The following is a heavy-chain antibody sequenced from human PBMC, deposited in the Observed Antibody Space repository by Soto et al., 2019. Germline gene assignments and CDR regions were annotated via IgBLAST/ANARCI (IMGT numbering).Heavy chain of an antibody. CDR3: ARDFPQTIAAAAFDY. CDR1: GFTFSSYD. D-gene: IGHD6-13*01. CDR2: IGTAGDT. V-gene: IGHV3-13*01. J-gene: IGHJ4*02. Sequence: GGSLRLSCAASGFTFSSYDMHWVRQATGKGLEWVSAIGTAGDTYYPGSVKGRFTISRENAKNSLYLQMNSLRAGDTAVYYCARDFPQTIAAAAFDYWGQGTLVTVSS.